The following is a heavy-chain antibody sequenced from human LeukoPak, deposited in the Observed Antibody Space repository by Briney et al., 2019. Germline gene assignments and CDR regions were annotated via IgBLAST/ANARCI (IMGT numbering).Heavy chain of an antibody. CDR3: AREMNSGLYYYYYYMDV. D-gene: IGHD5-12*01. CDR2: ISSSGSTI. J-gene: IGHJ6*03. V-gene: IGHV3-11*01. Sequence: GGSLRLSCAASGFTFSDYYMSWIRQAPGKGLEWVSYISSSGSTIYYADSVKGRFTISRDNAKNSLYLQMNSLRAEDTAVYYCAREMNSGLYYYYYYMDVWGKGTTVIISS. CDR1: GFTFSDYY.